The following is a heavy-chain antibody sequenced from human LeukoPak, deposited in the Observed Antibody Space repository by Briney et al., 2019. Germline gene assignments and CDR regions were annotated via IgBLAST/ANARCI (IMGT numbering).Heavy chain of an antibody. Sequence: SVKVSCKASGGTFSCYTISWVRQAPGQGLEWMGRIIPILGIANYAQKFQGRVTITADKSTSTAYMELSSLRSEDTAVYYCARDLEMATIQGYYYYGMDVWGQGTTVTVSS. CDR1: GGTFSCYT. D-gene: IGHD5-24*01. J-gene: IGHJ6*02. CDR3: ARDLEMATIQGYYYYGMDV. V-gene: IGHV1-69*04. CDR2: IIPILGIA.